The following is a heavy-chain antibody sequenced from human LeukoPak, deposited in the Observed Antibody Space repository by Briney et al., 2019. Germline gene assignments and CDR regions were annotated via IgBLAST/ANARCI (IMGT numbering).Heavy chain of an antibody. J-gene: IGHJ6*03. Sequence: PGGSLRLSCAASGFTFSSYAMSWVRQAPGKGLEWVSAISGSGGSTYYADSVKGRFTISRDNSKNTLYLQMNSLRAEDTAVYYCAKGNSGWYWNNYYYYMDVWGKGTTATISS. CDR3: AKGNSGWYWNNYYYYMDV. V-gene: IGHV3-23*01. CDR1: GFTFSSYA. D-gene: IGHD6-19*01. CDR2: ISGSGGST.